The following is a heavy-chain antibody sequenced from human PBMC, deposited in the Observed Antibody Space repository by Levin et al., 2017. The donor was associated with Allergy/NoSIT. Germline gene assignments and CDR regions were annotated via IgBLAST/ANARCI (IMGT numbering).Heavy chain of an antibody. J-gene: IGHJ5*02. V-gene: IGHV5-10-1*01. CDR3: ARHRYVYRDSSGYTGEP. CDR1: GYSFTSYW. D-gene: IGHD3-22*01. Sequence: ASVKVSCKGSGYSFTSYWISWVRQMPGKGLEWMGRIDPSDSYTNYSPSFQGHVTISADKSISTAYLQWSSLKASDTAMYYCARHRYVYRDSSGYTGEPWGQGTLVTVSS. CDR2: IDPSDSYT.